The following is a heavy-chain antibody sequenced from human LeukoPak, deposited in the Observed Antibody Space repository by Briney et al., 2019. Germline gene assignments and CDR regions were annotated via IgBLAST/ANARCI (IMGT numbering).Heavy chain of an antibody. V-gene: IGHV4-59*01. J-gene: IGHJ4*02. D-gene: IGHD3-22*01. CDR2: IYYSGST. Sequence: PSETLSLTCTVSGGSISSYYWSWIRQPPGKGLEWIGYIYYSGSTNYNPSLKSRVTISVDSSKKQFSLKLSSVTAADTAVYYCAREDDSSGYYRDWGQGTLVTVSS. CDR3: AREDDSSGYYRD. CDR1: GGSISSYY.